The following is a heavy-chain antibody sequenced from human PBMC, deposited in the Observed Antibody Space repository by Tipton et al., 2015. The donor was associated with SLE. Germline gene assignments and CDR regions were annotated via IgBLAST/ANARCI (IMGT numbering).Heavy chain of an antibody. CDR1: GYSISSGYY. D-gene: IGHD5-18*01. CDR3: ARGDRAFDY. V-gene: IGHV4-38-2*02. J-gene: IGHJ4*02. Sequence: TLSLTCTVSGYSISSGYYWGWIRQPPGKGLEWIGRIYHSGSTYYNPSLKTRVTISVDTSKNQFSLKLSSVTAADTAVYYCARGDRAFDYWGQGTLVTVSS. CDR2: IYHSGST.